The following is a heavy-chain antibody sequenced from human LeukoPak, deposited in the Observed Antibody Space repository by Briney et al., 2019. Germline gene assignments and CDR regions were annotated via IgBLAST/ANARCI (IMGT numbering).Heavy chain of an antibody. Sequence: PGGSLRLSCAASAFTFNTYAMSWVRQAPGKGLEWVATISDNGYSTYYADSLKGRFAISRDYSKNTLYLQMNSLSADDTAVYYCANAAGGWAKADYWGQGTLVTVSS. D-gene: IGHD6-19*01. CDR2: ISDNGYST. CDR3: ANAAGGWAKADY. J-gene: IGHJ4*02. V-gene: IGHV3-23*01. CDR1: AFTFNTYA.